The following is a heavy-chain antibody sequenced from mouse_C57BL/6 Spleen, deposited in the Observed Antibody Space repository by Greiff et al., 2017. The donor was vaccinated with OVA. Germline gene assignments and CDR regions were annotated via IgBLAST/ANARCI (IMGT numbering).Heavy chain of an antibody. J-gene: IGHJ3*01. V-gene: IGHV5-4*01. CDR2: ISDGGSYT. Sequence: EVHLVESGGGLVKPGGSLKLSCAASGFTFSSYAMSWVRQTPEKRLEWVATISDGGSYTYYPDNVKGRFTISRDNAKNNLYLQMSHLKSEDTAMYYCARDSYDYDWFAYWGQGTLVTVSA. CDR3: ARDSYDYDWFAY. D-gene: IGHD2-4*01. CDR1: GFTFSSYA.